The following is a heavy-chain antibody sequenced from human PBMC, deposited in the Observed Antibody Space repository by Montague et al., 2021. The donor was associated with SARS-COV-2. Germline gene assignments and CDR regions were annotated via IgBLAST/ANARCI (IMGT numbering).Heavy chain of an antibody. Sequence: CAISGDSVSSKSVAWNWIRQSPSRGLEFLGRTYYRSKWDSDYAXXXKXXIVITPDTSKNQVSLQLNSVIPEDTAVYFCASSGITLTGLDAFDIWGQGTMVTVSS. CDR1: GDSVSSKSVA. CDR2: TYYRSKWDS. CDR3: ASSGITLTGLDAFDI. D-gene: IGHD3-9*01. V-gene: IGHV6-1*01. J-gene: IGHJ3*02.